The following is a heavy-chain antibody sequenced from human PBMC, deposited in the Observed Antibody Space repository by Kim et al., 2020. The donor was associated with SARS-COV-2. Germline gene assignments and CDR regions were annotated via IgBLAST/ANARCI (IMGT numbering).Heavy chain of an antibody. J-gene: IGHJ3*02. CDR2: SYYSGST. D-gene: IGHD3-3*01. Sequence: SETLSLTCTVSGGSISSYYWSWIRQPPGKGLEWIGFSYYSGSTNYNPSLKSRVTISVDTSKNQFSLQLSSVTAADTAVYYCARAPGVTIFGVVSSFDIWGQGTMVTVSS. CDR1: GGSISSYY. V-gene: IGHV4-59*01. CDR3: ARAPGVTIFGVVSSFDI.